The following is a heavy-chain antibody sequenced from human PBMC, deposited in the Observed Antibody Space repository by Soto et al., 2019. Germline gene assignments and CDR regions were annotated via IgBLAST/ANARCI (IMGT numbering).Heavy chain of an antibody. CDR3: AGNPGTLSYYYYGMDV. J-gene: IGHJ6*02. CDR2: IIPIFGTA. V-gene: IGHV1-69*13. Sequence: ASVKVSCKASGGTFSSYAISWVRQAPGQGLEWMGGIIPIFGTANYAQKFQGRVTITADESTSTAYMELSSLRSEDTAVYYCAGNPGTLSYYYYGMDVWGQGTTVTAP. D-gene: IGHD1-1*01. CDR1: GGTFSSYA.